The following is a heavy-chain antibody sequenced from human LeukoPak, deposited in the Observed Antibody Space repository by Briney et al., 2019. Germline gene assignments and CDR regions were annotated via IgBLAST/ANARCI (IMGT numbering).Heavy chain of an antibody. CDR2: INPSGGST. J-gene: IGHJ3*02. CDR1: GYTFTSYY. Sequence: ASVKVSCKASGYTFTSYYMHWVRQAPGQGLEWMGIINPSGGSTSYAQKFQGRVTMTRDTSTSTVYMELSSLRSEDTAVYYCARSRYCSGGSCYSGLGAFDIWGQGTMVTVSS. V-gene: IGHV1-46*01. CDR3: ARSRYCSGGSCYSGLGAFDI. D-gene: IGHD2-15*01.